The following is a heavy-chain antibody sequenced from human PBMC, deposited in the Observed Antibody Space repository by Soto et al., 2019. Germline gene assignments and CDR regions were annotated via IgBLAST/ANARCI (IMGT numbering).Heavy chain of an antibody. J-gene: IGHJ4*02. Sequence: EVQLVESGEGFVQPGGYLRLSCAASGFTFSSYNIHWIRQAPGKGLEFVSAISRSGDRTYYADSVKGRFTITRDNSKNTVWLQMGSLRAEDMAVYYCARARCSSGQCYYFDYWGRGALVSVSS. CDR3: ARARCSSGQCYYFDY. V-gene: IGHV3-64*02. CDR1: GFTFSSYN. D-gene: IGHD2-15*01. CDR2: ISRSGDRT.